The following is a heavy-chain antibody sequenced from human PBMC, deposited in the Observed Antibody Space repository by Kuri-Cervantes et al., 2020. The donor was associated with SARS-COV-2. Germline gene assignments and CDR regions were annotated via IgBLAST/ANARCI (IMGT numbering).Heavy chain of an antibody. D-gene: IGHD6-19*01. Sequence: GGSLRLSCAASGFTFSSYWMSWVRQAPGKGLEWVANIKQDGSEKYYVDSVKGRFTISRDNAKNTLYLQMNSLRAEDTAVYYCFSSGWDGVRDFDYWGQGTLVTVSS. CDR3: FSSGWDGVRDFDY. CDR1: GFTFSSYW. CDR2: IKQDGSEK. J-gene: IGHJ4*02. V-gene: IGHV3-7*01.